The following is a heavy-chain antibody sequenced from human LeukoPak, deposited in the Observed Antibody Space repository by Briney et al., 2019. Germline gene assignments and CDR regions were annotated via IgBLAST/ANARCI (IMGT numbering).Heavy chain of an antibody. V-gene: IGHV3-48*03. CDR2: ISSSGRTI. Sequence: GGSLRLSCAASGFTFSSYEMNWVRQAPGKGLEWISYISSSGRTIYYAGSVKGRFAVSRDNAKNSLYLQMNSLRAEDTALYYCARGDYGDPGLGYWGQGTLVTVSS. CDR3: ARGDYGDPGLGY. J-gene: IGHJ4*02. CDR1: GFTFSSYE. D-gene: IGHD4-17*01.